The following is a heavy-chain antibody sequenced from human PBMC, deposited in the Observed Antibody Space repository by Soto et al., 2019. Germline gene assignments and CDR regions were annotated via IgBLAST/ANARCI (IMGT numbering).Heavy chain of an antibody. CDR2: IKRKIDGETI. CDR1: GFTFSPVW. Sequence: EVQLVESGGGLEKPGGSLRLSCAASGFTFSPVWMSWVRQAPGKGLEWVGRIKRKIDGETIDYAAPVKGRFTISRDDSKDTLYLQINSLKTEDTAVYYCATEASCSSTSSPRAFDIWGQGTVVTVSS. CDR3: ATEASCSSTSSPRAFDI. J-gene: IGHJ3*02. V-gene: IGHV3-15*01. D-gene: IGHD2-2*01.